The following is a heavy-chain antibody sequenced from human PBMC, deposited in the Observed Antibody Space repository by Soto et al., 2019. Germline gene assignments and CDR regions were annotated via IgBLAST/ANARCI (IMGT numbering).Heavy chain of an antibody. CDR3: ASGSAANRYSDL. CDR2: IFPSGAT. Sequence: QVQLQESGPGLVKPSQTLSLMCTVSGAPISGGDYHWSWIRQPPGKGLEWIGYIFPSGATHYNSSLGSGITVSVEASKGLVSLQLTPVTAADTAVYFCASGSAANRYSDLWGRGTLVTVSS. V-gene: IGHV4-30-4*01. J-gene: IGHJ2*01. CDR1: GAPISGGDYH. D-gene: IGHD3-10*01.